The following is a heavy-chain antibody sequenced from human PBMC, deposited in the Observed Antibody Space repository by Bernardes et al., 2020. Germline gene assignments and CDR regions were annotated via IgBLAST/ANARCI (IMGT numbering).Heavy chain of an antibody. J-gene: IGHJ4*02. CDR1: GGSISSSSYY. Sequence: SETLSLTCTVSGGSISSSSYYWGWIRQPPGKGLEWIGSIYYSGSTYYNPSLKSRVTISVDTSKNQFSLKLSSVTAADTAVYYCARWTTIFGVASWYWGQGTLVTVSS. CDR2: IYYSGST. D-gene: IGHD3-3*01. CDR3: ARWTTIFGVASWY. V-gene: IGHV4-39*01.